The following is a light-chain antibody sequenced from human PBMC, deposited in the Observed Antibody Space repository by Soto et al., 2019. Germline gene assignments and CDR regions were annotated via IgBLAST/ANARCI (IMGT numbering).Light chain of an antibody. J-gene: IGLJ2*01. V-gene: IGLV2-11*01. CDR1: SSDVGGYNY. CDR3: CSYAGSYTFVV. CDR2: DVN. Sequence: QSALTQPRSVSGSPGQSVTISCTGTSSDVGGYNYVSWYQQHPGKAPKLMIYDVNKRPSGVPDRFSGSTSGNTASLTISGLQAEDEADYSCCSYAGSYTFVVFGGGTKLTVL.